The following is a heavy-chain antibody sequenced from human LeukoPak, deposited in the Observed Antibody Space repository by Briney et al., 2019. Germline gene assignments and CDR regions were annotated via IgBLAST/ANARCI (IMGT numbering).Heavy chain of an antibody. CDR3: ARGKGYPHSFDY. CDR1: GASFNSDDQY. V-gene: IGHV4-31*03. Sequence: SETLSLACTVSGASFNSDDQYWNWIRQSPGKGLEWIGSIHPSGMLYNNPSLESRVTMSRDTSKNQFSLNLNSVTAADTAVYYCARGKGYPHSFDYWGQGTLVTVSS. CDR2: IHPSGML. J-gene: IGHJ4*02. D-gene: IGHD2-2*01.